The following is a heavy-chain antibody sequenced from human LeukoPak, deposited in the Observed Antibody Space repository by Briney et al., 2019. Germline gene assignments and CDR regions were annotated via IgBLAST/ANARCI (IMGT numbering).Heavy chain of an antibody. CDR2: IYPGDSDT. J-gene: IGHJ5*02. V-gene: IGHV5-51*01. D-gene: IGHD2-21*02. CDR1: GYSFTSYW. CDR3: ARHAGGDRQGANWFDP. Sequence: GESLKISCKGSGYSFTSYWIGWVRQMPGKGLEWMGIIYPGDSDTRYSPSFQGQVTISADKSISTAYLQWSSLKASDTAMYYCARHAGGDRQGANWFDPWGQGTLVTVSS.